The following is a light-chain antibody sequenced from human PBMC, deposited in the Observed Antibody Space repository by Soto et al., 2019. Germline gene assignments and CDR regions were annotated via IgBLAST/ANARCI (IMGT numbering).Light chain of an antibody. V-gene: IGLV4-69*01. CDR2: LNSDGSH. Sequence: QSVLTQSPSASASLGASVKLTCTLSSGYNTYAIAWHQQQPEKGPRYLMKLNSDGSHSKGDGIPYRFSGSSSGAERYLTISSLQSADEADYYCQTWGTGSWVFGGGTKLTVL. CDR3: QTWGTGSWV. J-gene: IGLJ3*02. CDR1: SGYNTYA.